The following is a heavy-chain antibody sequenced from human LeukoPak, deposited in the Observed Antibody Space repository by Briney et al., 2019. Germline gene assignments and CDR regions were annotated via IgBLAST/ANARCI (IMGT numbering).Heavy chain of an antibody. D-gene: IGHD1-26*01. Sequence: SETLSLTCTVSGGSISSYYWSWIRQPPGKGLEWIGYFYYSASTNYNPSLRSRVTISVDTSKNQFSLKLSSVTAADTAVYYCARGSYFHLDAFDIWGQGTMVTVSS. J-gene: IGHJ3*02. CDR1: GGSISSYY. CDR2: FYYSAST. V-gene: IGHV4-59*12. CDR3: ARGSYFHLDAFDI.